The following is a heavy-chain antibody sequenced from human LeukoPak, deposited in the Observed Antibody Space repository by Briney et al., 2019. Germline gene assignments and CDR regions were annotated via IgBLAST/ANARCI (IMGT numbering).Heavy chain of an antibody. Sequence: PSETLSLTCAVYGGSFSGYYWSWIRQPPGKGLEWIGEINHSGSTNYNPSLKSRVTISVDTSKNQFSLKLSSVTAADTAVYYCARYCYGSTNWFDPWGQGTLVTVSS. D-gene: IGHD3-22*01. J-gene: IGHJ5*02. CDR1: GGSFSGYY. V-gene: IGHV4-34*01. CDR3: ARYCYGSTNWFDP. CDR2: INHSGST.